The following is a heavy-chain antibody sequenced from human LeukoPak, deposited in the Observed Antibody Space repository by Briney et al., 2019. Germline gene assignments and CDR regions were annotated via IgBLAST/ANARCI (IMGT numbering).Heavy chain of an antibody. D-gene: IGHD6-19*01. J-gene: IGHJ3*02. Sequence: KPSETLSLTCAVYGGSFSGYYWSWIRQPPGKGLEWIGEINHSGSTNSNPSLKSRVTISVDTSKNQFSLKLSSVTAADTAVYYCARARAVAGPFRRAFDIWGQGTMVTVSS. CDR2: INHSGST. CDR1: GGSFSGYY. V-gene: IGHV4-34*01. CDR3: ARARAVAGPFRRAFDI.